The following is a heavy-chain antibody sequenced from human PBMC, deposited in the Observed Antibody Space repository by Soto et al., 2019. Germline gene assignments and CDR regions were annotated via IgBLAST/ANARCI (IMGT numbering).Heavy chain of an antibody. Sequence: VASVKVSCKASGYTFTMYGISWVRQAPGQGLEWMGWISAYNGNTNYAQKLEGRVTMTTDTSTSTAYMELRSLRSDDTAVYYCARARIASVTYYYYGMDVWGQGTTVTVSS. J-gene: IGHJ6*02. V-gene: IGHV1-18*04. CDR1: GYTFTMYG. D-gene: IGHD6-13*01. CDR3: ARARIASVTYYYYGMDV. CDR2: ISAYNGNT.